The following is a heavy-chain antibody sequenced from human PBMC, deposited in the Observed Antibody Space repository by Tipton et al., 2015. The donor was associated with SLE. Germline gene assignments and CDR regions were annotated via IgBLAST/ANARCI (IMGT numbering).Heavy chain of an antibody. D-gene: IGHD5-18*01. V-gene: IGHV4-34*01. Sequence: TLSLTCAVYGGSLSGFYWSWIRQSPGKGLEWIGEINQSGSTDYSPSLKSRVTMSVDTSKNQFALKLTSVTAADTAVYYCARGWMDAAGYWGQGTLVTISS. CDR1: GGSLSGFY. CDR3: ARGWMDAAGY. CDR2: INQSGST. J-gene: IGHJ4*02.